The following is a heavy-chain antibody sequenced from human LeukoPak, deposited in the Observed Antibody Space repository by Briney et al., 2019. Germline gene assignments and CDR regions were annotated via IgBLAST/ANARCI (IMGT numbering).Heavy chain of an antibody. CDR1: GLTVSTNY. J-gene: IGHJ3*02. CDR2: LYSGGST. Sequence: GGSLRLSCAASGLTVSTNYMSWVRQAPGKGLEWVSVLYSGGSTSYTDSVKGRFTISRDNSKNMLYLQMNSLRAEDRAVYYCARVQGETLPTNAFDIWGQGTMVTVSS. V-gene: IGHV3-66*01. D-gene: IGHD5-12*01. CDR3: ARVQGETLPTNAFDI.